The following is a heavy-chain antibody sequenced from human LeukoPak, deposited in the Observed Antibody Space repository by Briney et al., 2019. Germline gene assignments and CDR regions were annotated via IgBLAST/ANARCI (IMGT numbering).Heavy chain of an antibody. CDR3: AKDYRGGWGTAFDI. Sequence: GGSLRLSCAASVFTFSSYGMTWVRRAPGKGLEWVSGISGSGGSTYFADSVKGRFTISRDNSKNTLYLQMNSLRAEDTAVYDCAKDYRGGWGTAFDIWGQGTMVTVSS. CDR1: VFTFSSYG. J-gene: IGHJ3*02. V-gene: IGHV3-23*01. CDR2: ISGSGGST. D-gene: IGHD3-10*01.